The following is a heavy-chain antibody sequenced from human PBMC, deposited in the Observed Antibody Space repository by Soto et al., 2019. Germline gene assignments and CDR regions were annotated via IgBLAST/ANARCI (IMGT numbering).Heavy chain of an antibody. CDR3: AKGESQWLVPFDY. CDR2: ISWNSDSI. J-gene: IGHJ4*02. D-gene: IGHD6-19*01. V-gene: IGHV3-9*01. Sequence: EVQLVESGGGLVQPGRSLRLSCAASGFTFDDFAMHWVRQAPGKGLEWVSGISWNSDSIDYADSVKGRFTISXXXXKNXXYLQMNSLRAGDTALYYCAKGESQWLVPFDYWGQGTLVTVSS. CDR1: GFTFDDFA.